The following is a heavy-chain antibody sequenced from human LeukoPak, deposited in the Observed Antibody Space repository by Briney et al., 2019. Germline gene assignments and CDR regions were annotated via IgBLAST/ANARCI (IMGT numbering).Heavy chain of an antibody. Sequence: GGSLRLSCAASGFTFDGYAMHWVRQAPGKGLEGVSLISWNSGSIGYADSVKGRFTISMYNAKYSLYLQMNSLRAEDTALYYCAKDIRRVYSYGYGVYYMDVWGKGTTVTVSS. V-gene: IGHV3-9*01. CDR2: ISWNSGSI. D-gene: IGHD5-18*01. J-gene: IGHJ6*03. CDR3: AKDIRRVYSYGYGVYYMDV. CDR1: GFTFDGYA.